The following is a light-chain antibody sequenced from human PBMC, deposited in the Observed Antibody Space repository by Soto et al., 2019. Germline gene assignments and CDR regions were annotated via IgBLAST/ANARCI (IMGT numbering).Light chain of an antibody. J-gene: IGKJ4*01. Sequence: EIVMTQSPATLSVSPGEKATLSCRASQTVSNNLAWYQQKPGQAPRLLIYFASTRATGIPARFSGSGSGTEFTLTLSGLESEDFAFYYCQQYNKGPLTFCGGTKVESK. CDR1: QTVSNN. V-gene: IGKV3-15*01. CDR2: FAS. CDR3: QQYNKGPLT.